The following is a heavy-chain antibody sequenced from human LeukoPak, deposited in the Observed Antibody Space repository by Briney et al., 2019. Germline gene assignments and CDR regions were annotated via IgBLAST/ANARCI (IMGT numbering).Heavy chain of an antibody. D-gene: IGHD6-13*01. CDR1: GFTFSYYS. CDR3: AASIAYRSSWFADY. CDR2: ISSSSGYI. V-gene: IGHV3-21*01. Sequence: GGCLRLSCAASGFTFSYYSMNWVRQAPGKGLEWVSSISSSSGYIYYADSVKGRFTISRDNAKNSLYLQMNSLRPEDTGLYYCAASIAYRSSWFADYWGQETLVTVPS. J-gene: IGHJ4*02.